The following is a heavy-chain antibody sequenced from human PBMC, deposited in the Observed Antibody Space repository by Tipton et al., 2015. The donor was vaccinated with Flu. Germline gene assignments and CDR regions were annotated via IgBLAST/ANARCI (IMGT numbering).Heavy chain of an antibody. D-gene: IGHD2/OR15-2a*01. CDR2: INHSGST. CDR3: ARHTRIAIGGLNWFDP. V-gene: IGHV4-34*01. J-gene: IGHJ5*02. CDR1: GGSLSGYY. Sequence: AGLVKPSETLSLTCAVYGGSLSGYYWSWIRQSPGKGLEWIGEINHSGSTNYNPSLKSRLTISLDMSKNQFSLNLYSVSAADAAVYYCARHTRIAIGGLNWFDPWGQGTLVTVSS.